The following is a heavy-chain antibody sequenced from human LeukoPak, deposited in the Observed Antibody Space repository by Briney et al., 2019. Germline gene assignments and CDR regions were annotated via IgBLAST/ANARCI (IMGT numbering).Heavy chain of an antibody. Sequence: SETLSLTCTVSGVSISSSSYYWGWIRQPPGKGLEWIVSIYYSGSTYYNPSLKSRVTISVDTSKNQFSLKLSSVTAADTAVYYCARGPDYYAAFGAFDIWGQGTMVTVSS. CDR2: IYYSGST. V-gene: IGHV4-39*07. CDR3: ARGPDYYAAFGAFDI. J-gene: IGHJ3*02. D-gene: IGHD3-10*01. CDR1: GVSISSSSYY.